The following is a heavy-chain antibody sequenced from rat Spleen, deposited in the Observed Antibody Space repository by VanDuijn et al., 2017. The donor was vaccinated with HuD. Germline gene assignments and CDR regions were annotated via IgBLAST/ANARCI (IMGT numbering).Heavy chain of an antibody. D-gene: IGHD1-12*02. J-gene: IGHJ2*01. CDR3: ARHGYDGSYYYWDY. V-gene: IGHV5-7*01. CDR1: GFTFSHYD. CDR2: ISYDGSST. Sequence: EVQLVESGGGLVQPGGSLKLSCAASGFTFSHYDMAWVRQAPKKGLEWVAFISYDGSSTYYRDSVKGRFTISRDTAKSTLYLQMDSLRSEDTATYYCARHGYDGSYYYWDYWGQGVMVTVSS.